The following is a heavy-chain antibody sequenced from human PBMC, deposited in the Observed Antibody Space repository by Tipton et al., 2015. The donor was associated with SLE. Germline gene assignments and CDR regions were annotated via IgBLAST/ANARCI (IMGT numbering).Heavy chain of an antibody. CDR1: GGSFSGYY. V-gene: IGHV4-34*01. J-gene: IGHJ6*03. Sequence: TLSLTCAVYGGSFSGYYWSWIRQSPGKGLEWIGDINHSGGTNYNPSLKSRVTISVDTSKNQFSLRLNSVTAADTAVYYCARAPGLERSYFYYYYMDVWGKGTTVTVSS. CDR2: INHSGGT. CDR3: ARAPGLERSYFYYYYMDV. D-gene: IGHD1-1*01.